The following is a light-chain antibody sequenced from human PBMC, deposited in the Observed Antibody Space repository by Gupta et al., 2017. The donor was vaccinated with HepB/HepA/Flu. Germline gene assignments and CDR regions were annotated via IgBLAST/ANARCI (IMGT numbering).Light chain of an antibody. CDR2: DVT. V-gene: IGLV2-14*03. J-gene: IGLJ2*01. CDR3: SSYTSSSTVV. Sequence: QSALTQPASVSGSPGQSITISCTGTSSDVGGYNYASWYQQHPGKAPKVMIYDVTSRPSGVSTRFSGSKSGNTASLTISGLQAEDEADYYCSSYTSSSTVVFGGGTKLTVL. CDR1: SSDVGGYNY.